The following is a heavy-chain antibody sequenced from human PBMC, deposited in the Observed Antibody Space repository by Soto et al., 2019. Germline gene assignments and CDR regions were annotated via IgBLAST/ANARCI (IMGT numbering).Heavy chain of an antibody. CDR1: GYTFTSYG. V-gene: IGHV1-18*01. Sequence: ASVKVSCKASGYTFTSYGISWVRRAPGQGLEWMGWISAYNGNTNYAQKLQGRVTMTTDTSTSTAYMELRSLRSDDTAVYYCARDQPTLHSSSWYSPIDYWGQGTLVTVSS. CDR3: ARDQPTLHSSSWYSPIDY. J-gene: IGHJ4*02. CDR2: ISAYNGNT. D-gene: IGHD6-13*01.